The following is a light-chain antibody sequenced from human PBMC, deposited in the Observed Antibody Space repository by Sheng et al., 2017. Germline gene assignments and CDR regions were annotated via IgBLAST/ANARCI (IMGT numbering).Light chain of an antibody. Sequence: DIQMTQSPSTLSASVGDRVTITCRASQSISSWLAWYQQKPGKAPKVLIYGASTLETGVPSRFSGRGSGTDFTLTISSLQPEDSATYICQQSYIMPFTFGQGTKLEIK. CDR3: QQSYIMPFT. J-gene: IGKJ2*01. CDR2: GAS. CDR1: QSISSW. V-gene: IGKV1-39*01.